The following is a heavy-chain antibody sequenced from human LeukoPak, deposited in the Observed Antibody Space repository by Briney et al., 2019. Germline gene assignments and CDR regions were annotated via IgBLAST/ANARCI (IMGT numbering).Heavy chain of an antibody. J-gene: IGHJ6*04. V-gene: IGHV4-59*01. CDR3: AREGHIWFGELGNV. D-gene: IGHD3-10*01. CDR1: GGSIITYY. Sequence: PSETLSLTCTVSGGSIITYYWSWTRPPPGKGLEWIGYIYYSAGTSYHPSLKSRVTISVDTSKSQFSLRLSSVTAADTAVYYCAREGHIWFGELGNVWGKGTTVTVSS. CDR2: IYYSAGT.